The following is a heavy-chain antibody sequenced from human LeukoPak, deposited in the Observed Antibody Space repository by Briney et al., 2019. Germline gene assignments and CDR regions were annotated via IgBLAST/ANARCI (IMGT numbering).Heavy chain of an antibody. J-gene: IGHJ4*02. CDR1: GFTFSSYG. D-gene: IGHD6-13*01. CDR3: ARVSSSSWSSPPY. CDR2: ISISGTTI. V-gene: IGHV3-48*04. Sequence: GGSLRLSCAPSGFTFSSYGMHWVRQAPGKGLEWVSYISISGTTIYYADSVKGRFTISRDNAKNSLYLQMNSLRAEDTAVYYCARVSSSSWSSPPYWGQGTLVTVSS.